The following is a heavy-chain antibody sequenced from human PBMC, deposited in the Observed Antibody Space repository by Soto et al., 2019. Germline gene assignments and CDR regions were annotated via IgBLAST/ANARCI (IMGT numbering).Heavy chain of an antibody. CDR3: ARDVASIAAAGTPHGGMDV. V-gene: IGHV3-33*01. J-gene: IGHJ6*02. CDR1: GFTFSSYG. CDR2: IWYDGSNK. D-gene: IGHD6-13*01. Sequence: QVQLVESGGGVVQPGRSLRLSCAASGFTFSSYGMHWVRQAPGKGLEWVAVIWYDGSNKYYADSVKGRFTISRDNSKNTLYLQMNSLRAEDTAVYYCARDVASIAAAGTPHGGMDVWGQGTTVTVSS.